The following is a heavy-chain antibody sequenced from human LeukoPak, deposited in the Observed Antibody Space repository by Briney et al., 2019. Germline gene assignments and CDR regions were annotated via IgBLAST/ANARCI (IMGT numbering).Heavy chain of an antibody. D-gene: IGHD3-3*01. V-gene: IGHV3-30*04. J-gene: IGHJ1*01. CDR1: GFTFSSYA. Sequence: GGSLRLSCAASGFTFSSYAMHWVRQAPGKGLEWVAVISYDGSNKYYADSVKGRFTISRDNSKNTLYLQMNSLRAEDTAVYYCARDQQYYDFWSGYYQGPYFQHWGQGTLVTVSS. CDR2: ISYDGSNK. CDR3: ARDQQYYDFWSGYYQGPYFQH.